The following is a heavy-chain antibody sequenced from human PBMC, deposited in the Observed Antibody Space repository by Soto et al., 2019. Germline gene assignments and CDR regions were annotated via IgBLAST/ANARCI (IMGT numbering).Heavy chain of an antibody. Sequence: QVQLVQSGAEVKKPGASVKISCKASGYTFTSYYMHWVRQAPGQGLEWMGIINPSGGSTNYAQRLLRRVAMTRDASTSPVYRALNSLRSEATAVYYCARPPYPECINALCYPLDYWGQGTLVTVSS. CDR3: ARPPYPECINALCYPLDY. V-gene: IGHV1-46*01. D-gene: IGHD2-8*01. CDR2: INPSGGST. CDR1: GYTFTSYY. J-gene: IGHJ4*02.